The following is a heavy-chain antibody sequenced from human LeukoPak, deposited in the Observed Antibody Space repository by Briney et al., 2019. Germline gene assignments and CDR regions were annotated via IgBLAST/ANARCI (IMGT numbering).Heavy chain of an antibody. CDR1: GYTFTDYY. CDR3: ARDHLYDKVPYYYMDV. D-gene: IGHD3-22*01. J-gene: IGHJ6*03. V-gene: IGHV1-2*02. Sequence: GASVKVSCKASGYTFTDYYMHWVRQAPGQGLEWMGWINPHSGGTDHAQKFQGRVTMTRDTSISTAYMELSRLRSDDTAVYYCARDHLYDKVPYYYMDVWGKGTTVTVSS. CDR2: INPHSGGT.